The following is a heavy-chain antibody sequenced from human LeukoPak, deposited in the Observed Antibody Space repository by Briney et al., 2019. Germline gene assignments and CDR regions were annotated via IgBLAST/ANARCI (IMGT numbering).Heavy chain of an antibody. J-gene: IGHJ4*02. CDR3: ARAHDYGDYPGNY. CDR2: INSDGSST. Sequence: GGSLRLSCAASGFTFSSYWMHWVRQAPGKGLVWVSRINSDGSSTSYADSVKGRFTISRDNAKNTLYLQMNSLRAEDTAVYYCARAHDYGDYPGNYWGQGTLVTVSS. CDR1: GFTFSSYW. V-gene: IGHV3-74*01. D-gene: IGHD4-17*01.